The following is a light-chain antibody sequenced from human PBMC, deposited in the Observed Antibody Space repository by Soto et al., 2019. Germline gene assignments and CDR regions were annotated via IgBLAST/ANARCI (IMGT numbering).Light chain of an antibody. CDR3: EHYGSTLSSVP. Sequence: TRSLSPAGIATLXSMTSQSVSSDYLVWYQQKPGQAPRLLIYGASSRATGIPDRFSGSGSGTEFTITIRSVVSEDLAIRYCEHYGSTLSSVPFAPGTKVDI. CDR2: GAS. V-gene: IGKV3-20*01. CDR1: QSVSSDY. J-gene: IGKJ3*01.